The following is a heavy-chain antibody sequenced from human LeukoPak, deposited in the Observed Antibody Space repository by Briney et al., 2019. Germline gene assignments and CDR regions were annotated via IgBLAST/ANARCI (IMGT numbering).Heavy chain of an antibody. D-gene: IGHD3-22*01. CDR3: AREVNYYDSSGYYQRMGAFDI. CDR2: INHSGST. Sequence: PSETLSLTCAVYGGSFSGYYWSWIRRPPGKGLEWIGEINHSGSTNYNPSLKSRVTISVDTSKNQFSLKLSSVTAADTAVYYCAREVNYYDSSGYYQRMGAFDIWGQGTMVTVSS. CDR1: GGSFSGYY. V-gene: IGHV4-34*01. J-gene: IGHJ3*02.